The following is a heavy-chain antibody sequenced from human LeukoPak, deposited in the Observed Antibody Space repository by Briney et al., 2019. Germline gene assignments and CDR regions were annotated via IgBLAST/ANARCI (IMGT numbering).Heavy chain of an antibody. Sequence: SCKASGYTFTVYYMHWVRQAPGKGLEWVAVIWYDGSNKYYADSVKGRFTISRDNSKNTLYLQVNSLRAEDTAVYYCARDRGGDGINYYFDYWGQGTLVTVSS. CDR3: ARDRGGDGINYYFDY. D-gene: IGHD5-24*01. CDR1: GYTFTVYY. CDR2: IWYDGSNK. J-gene: IGHJ4*02. V-gene: IGHV3-33*01.